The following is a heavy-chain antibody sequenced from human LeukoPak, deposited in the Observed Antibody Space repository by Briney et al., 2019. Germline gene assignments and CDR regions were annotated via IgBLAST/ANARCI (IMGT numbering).Heavy chain of an antibody. V-gene: IGHV3-21*01. J-gene: IGHJ5*02. CDR1: GFTFSSYG. Sequence: GGSLRLSCATSGFTFSSYGMHWVRQAPGKGLEWVSSISSSSSYIYYADSVKGRFTISRDNAKNSLYLQMNSLRAEDTAVYYCARGYSSSPGGDWFDPWGQGTLVTVSS. D-gene: IGHD6-6*01. CDR2: ISSSSSYI. CDR3: ARGYSSSPGGDWFDP.